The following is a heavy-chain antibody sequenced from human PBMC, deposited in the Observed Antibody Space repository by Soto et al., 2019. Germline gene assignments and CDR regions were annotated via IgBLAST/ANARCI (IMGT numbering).Heavy chain of an antibody. D-gene: IGHD3-3*01. Sequence: DVQLVESGGGLVQPGGSLRLSCGASGFSVKRYWMHCVRQAPGKGLVWLSRFGGDENYTDYADSVRGRFTISRDIAKNTIYLQMNSLRAEDTAVYYCGKGKELGVVRYGLDAWGQGTTVTVSS. J-gene: IGHJ6*02. CDR1: GFSVKRYW. V-gene: IGHV3-74*01. CDR3: GKGKELGVVRYGLDA. CDR2: FGGDENYT.